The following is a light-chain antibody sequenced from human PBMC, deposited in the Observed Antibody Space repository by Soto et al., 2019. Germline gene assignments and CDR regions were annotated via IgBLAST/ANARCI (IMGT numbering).Light chain of an antibody. J-gene: IGKJ3*01. CDR2: EAS. V-gene: IGKV3-11*01. CDR3: QHRSN. CDR1: QSVSNY. Sequence: EIVLTQSPATLSLSPGERATLSCRASQSVSNYLAWYQQKPGQAPRVLIYEASNRATGIPARFSGSGSGTDFTLTIGSLEPEDFALYYCQHRSNFGPGTKVDIK.